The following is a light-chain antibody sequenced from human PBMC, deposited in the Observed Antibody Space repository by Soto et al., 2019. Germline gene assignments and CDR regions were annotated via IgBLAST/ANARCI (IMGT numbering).Light chain of an antibody. CDR3: QQFSSYPLT. J-gene: IGKJ4*01. CDR1: QTVRNNY. Sequence: EVVLTQSPGTLSLSPGERATLSCRASQTVRNNYLAWYQQKPGQAPRLLIYDASSRATGIADRFSGGGSGTDFPLTISRLAPEAFAVYYCQQFSSYPLTFGGGTKVDIK. V-gene: IGKV3-20*01. CDR2: DAS.